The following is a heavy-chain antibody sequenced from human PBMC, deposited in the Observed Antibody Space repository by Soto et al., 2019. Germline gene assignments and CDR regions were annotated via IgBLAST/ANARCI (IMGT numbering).Heavy chain of an antibody. CDR1: GFTFSNAW. V-gene: IGHV3-15*01. CDR3: TSPHYDFWSGNFDY. Sequence: GWSLRLSCAASGFTFSNAWMSWVRQAPGKGLEWVGRIKSKTDGGTTDYAAPVKGRFTISRDDSKNTLYLQMNSLKTEDTAVYYCTSPHYDFWSGNFDYWGQGTLVTVSS. D-gene: IGHD3-3*01. CDR2: IKSKTDGGTT. J-gene: IGHJ4*02.